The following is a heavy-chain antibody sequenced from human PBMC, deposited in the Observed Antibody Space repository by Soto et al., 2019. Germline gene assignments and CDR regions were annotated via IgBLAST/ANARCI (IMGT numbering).Heavy chain of an antibody. CDR3: ARAGTKFVDTATKYYYYYGMDV. Sequence: VQLVQSGAEVKKPGASVKVSCKASGYTFTSYYMHWVRQAPGQGLEWMGIINPSGGSTSYAQKFQGRVTMTRDTSTSTVYMELSSLRSEDTAVYYCARAGTKFVDTATKYYYYYGMDVWGQGTTVTVSS. J-gene: IGHJ6*02. V-gene: IGHV1-46*01. CDR2: INPSGGST. D-gene: IGHD5-18*01. CDR1: GYTFTSYY.